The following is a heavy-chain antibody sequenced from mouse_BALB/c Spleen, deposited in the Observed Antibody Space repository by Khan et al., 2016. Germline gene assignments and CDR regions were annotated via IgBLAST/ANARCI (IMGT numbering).Heavy chain of an antibody. CDR1: GYTFTNYG. J-gene: IGHJ4*01. V-gene: IGHV9-3-1*01. Sequence: QIQLVQSGPEMKKPGETVKISCMASGYTFTNYGVNWVKQAPGKGLKWLGWINTYTGQSTNGDDFKGRFAFSLVTSASTAYLQINNLGNEDTATYFCARLYLYSTIVYWGHGTSVTVSS. CDR2: INTYTGQS. CDR3: ARLYLYSTIVY.